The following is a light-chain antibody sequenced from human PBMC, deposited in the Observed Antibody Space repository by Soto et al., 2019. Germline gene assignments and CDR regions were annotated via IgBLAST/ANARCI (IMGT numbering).Light chain of an antibody. CDR3: GSYTRRSTVV. V-gene: IGLV2-14*01. CDR2: EVT. J-gene: IGLJ1*01. Sequence: QSALTQPASVSGSPGQSITISCTGTSSDVGGYNYVYWYQHHPGKAPKLMIYEVTNRPSGASNRFSGSKSGNTASLTISGRQAEDEADYYCGSYTRRSTVVFGTGTKLTVL. CDR1: SSDVGGYNY.